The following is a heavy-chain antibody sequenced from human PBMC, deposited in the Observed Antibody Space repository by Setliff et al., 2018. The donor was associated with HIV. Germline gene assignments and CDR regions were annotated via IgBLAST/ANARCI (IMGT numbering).Heavy chain of an antibody. V-gene: IGHV4-39*01. Sequence: SETLSLTCAVSGASINNSTYYWGWIRQPSGKGLEWIGDIHYSGNTHYNPSLKSRVTISVDASENRFSLRLNSVTAADTGVYYCARRGRDGVLIVFATGFDPWGQGTLVTVSS. CDR1: GASINNSTYY. J-gene: IGHJ5*02. D-gene: IGHD2-8*01. CDR3: ARRGRDGVLIVFATGFDP. CDR2: IHYSGNT.